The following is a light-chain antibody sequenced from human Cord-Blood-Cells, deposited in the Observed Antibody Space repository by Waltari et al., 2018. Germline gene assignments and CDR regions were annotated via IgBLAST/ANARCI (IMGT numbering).Light chain of an antibody. Sequence: SYVLTQPPSESVAPGRTARVTRGGNERGGKRGHWYQQKPGLAPVLVIYYDSDRPSGIPERFSGSNSGNTATLTISRFEAGDEADYYCQVWDSSSDHPVFGGGTKLTVL. V-gene: IGLV3-21*04. CDR3: QVWDSSSDHPV. CDR1: ERGGKR. CDR2: YDS. J-gene: IGLJ2*01.